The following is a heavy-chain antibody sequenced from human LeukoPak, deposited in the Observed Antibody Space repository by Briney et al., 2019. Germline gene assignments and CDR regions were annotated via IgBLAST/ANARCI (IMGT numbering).Heavy chain of an antibody. V-gene: IGHV3-23*01. CDR1: GFTFSSYA. Sequence: GWSLRLSCAASGFTFSSYAMSWVRQAPGKGLEWVSAISGSGGSTYYADSVKGRFTISRDNSKNTLYLQMNSLRAEDTAVYYCAIKGEYYYDSSGYFWGQGTLVTVSS. J-gene: IGHJ4*02. CDR2: ISGSGGST. D-gene: IGHD3-22*01. CDR3: AIKGEYYYDSSGYF.